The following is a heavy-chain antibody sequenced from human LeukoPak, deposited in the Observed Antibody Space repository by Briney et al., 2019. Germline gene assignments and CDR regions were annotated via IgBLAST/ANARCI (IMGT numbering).Heavy chain of an antibody. D-gene: IGHD3-10*01. J-gene: IGHJ4*02. Sequence: PGGSLRLSCAVSGFXVSDKHISWVRQAPGKGLEWVSTIYSGGNTFYADSVKGRFTISRDNAKNSLYLQMNSLRAEDTAVYYCARDYGSGPIDYWGQGTLVTVSS. CDR2: IYSGGNT. CDR1: GFXVSDKH. V-gene: IGHV3-66*01. CDR3: ARDYGSGPIDY.